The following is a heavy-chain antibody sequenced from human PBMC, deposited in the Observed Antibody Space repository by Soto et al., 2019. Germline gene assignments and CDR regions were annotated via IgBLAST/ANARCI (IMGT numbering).Heavy chain of an antibody. CDR2: IVVGSGNT. Sequence: ASVKVSCKASGFTFTSSAVQWVRQARGQRLEWIGWIVVGSGNTNYAQKFQERVTITRDMSTSTAYMELSSLRSEDTAVYYCAADTGSSSWYSYYYYYGMDVWGQGTTVTGSS. J-gene: IGHJ6*01. CDR1: GFTFTSSA. CDR3: AADTGSSSWYSYYYYYGMDV. D-gene: IGHD6-13*01. V-gene: IGHV1-58*01.